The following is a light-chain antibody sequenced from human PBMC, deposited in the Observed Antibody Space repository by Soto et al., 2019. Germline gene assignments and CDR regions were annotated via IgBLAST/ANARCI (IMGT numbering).Light chain of an antibody. V-gene: IGLV2-14*01. CDR2: DVS. CDR1: SSDVGGYNY. CDR3: SSYTSTSTYV. J-gene: IGLJ1*01. Sequence: QSALTQPASVSGSPGQSITISCTGTSSDVGGYNYVSWYQQHPGKAPKLVIYDVSNRPSGVSNRFSGSKSGNTASLTISGIQAEDEDDYYCSSYTSTSTYVFGTGTKVTVL.